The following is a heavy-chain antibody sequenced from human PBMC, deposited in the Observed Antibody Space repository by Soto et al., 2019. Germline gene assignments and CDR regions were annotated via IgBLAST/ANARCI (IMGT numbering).Heavy chain of an antibody. CDR2: IFHSGST. Sequence: PSETLSLTCNVSGGSISGYYRSWIRQAPGKGLQWIGYIFHSGSTSYNPSLRSRVTISVDTSKNQFSLKVNSVTAADTAVYYCAKVRGYASGWRYFDYWGQGTLVTVSS. D-gene: IGHD5-18*01. CDR3: AKVRGYASGWRYFDY. CDR1: GGSISGYY. V-gene: IGHV4-59*01. J-gene: IGHJ4*02.